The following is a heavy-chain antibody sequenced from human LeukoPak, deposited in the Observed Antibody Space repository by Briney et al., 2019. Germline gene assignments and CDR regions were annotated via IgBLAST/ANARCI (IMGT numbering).Heavy chain of an antibody. CDR1: GGTFSSYA. V-gene: IGHV1-69*05. CDR2: IIPIFGTS. D-gene: IGHD3-22*01. J-gene: IGHJ4*02. CDR3: ARDRGYDSSGYDDY. Sequence: SVKVSCKASGGTFSSYAISWVRQAPGQGLGWMGRIIPIFGTSNYAQKFQGRVTITTDESTSTAYMELSSLRSEDTAVYYCARDRGYDSSGYDDYWGQGTLVTVSS.